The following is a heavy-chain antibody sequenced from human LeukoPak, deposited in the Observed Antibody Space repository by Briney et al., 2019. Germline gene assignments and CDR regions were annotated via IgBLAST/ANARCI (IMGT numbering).Heavy chain of an antibody. V-gene: IGHV3-53*01. CDR1: GFIVSSNY. CDR2: IYSGGST. D-gene: IGHD4-23*01. J-gene: IGHJ4*02. CDR3: ARGDDYGGAWYYFDY. Sequence: TGGSLRLSCAASGFIVSSNYMNWVRQAPGKGLEWVSVIYSGGSTYYADSVKGRFTISRDNSKNTLFLQMNSLRAEVTAEYYCARGDDYGGAWYYFDYWGQGTLVTVSS.